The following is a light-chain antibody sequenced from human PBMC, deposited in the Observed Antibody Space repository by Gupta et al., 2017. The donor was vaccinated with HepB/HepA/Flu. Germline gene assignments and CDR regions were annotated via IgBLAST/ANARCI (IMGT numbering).Light chain of an antibody. Sequence: QLVLTQSPSASAPLGASVKLTCTLSSGHSSYAIAWHQQQPEKGPRYLMKLICDGSHSKGDGIPDLSAATCSGAERFPTISSLQSDDDAYYYCPTYGAGTQGVFGGGTKLHVL. CDR2: LICDGSH. V-gene: IGLV4-69*01. CDR1: SGHSSYA. J-gene: IGLJ3*02. CDR3: PTYGAGTQGV.